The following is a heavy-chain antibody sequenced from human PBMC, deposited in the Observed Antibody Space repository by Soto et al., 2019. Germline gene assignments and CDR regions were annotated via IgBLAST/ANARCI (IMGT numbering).Heavy chain of an antibody. CDR2: IMPVFPTP. CDR1: GGTFSTSA. Sequence: QVQLVQSGAEVKNPGSSVKVSCKASGGTFSTSAISWVRQAPGQGLEWVGGIMPVFPTPDYAQNFQGRVAITADESTTTAYLELTSLRADDTAVYYCARDKDRLQLGGNYYYILDVWGQGTAITVSS. J-gene: IGHJ6*02. V-gene: IGHV1-69*12. D-gene: IGHD1-1*01. CDR3: ARDKDRLQLGGNYYYILDV.